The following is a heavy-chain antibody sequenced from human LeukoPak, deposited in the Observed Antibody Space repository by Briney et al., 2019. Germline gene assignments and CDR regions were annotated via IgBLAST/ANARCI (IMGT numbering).Heavy chain of an antibody. CDR1: GFTFGSFG. V-gene: IGHV3-21*01. CDR3: ARDVGNFDY. Sequence: GGSLRLSCAVSGFTFGSFGMNWVRQAPGKGLEWVSAISRSSSYISYADSVKGRFTISRDNAKNSLYLQMNSLRAEDTAVYYCARDVGNFDYWGQGTLVTVSS. J-gene: IGHJ4*02. CDR2: ISRSSSYI.